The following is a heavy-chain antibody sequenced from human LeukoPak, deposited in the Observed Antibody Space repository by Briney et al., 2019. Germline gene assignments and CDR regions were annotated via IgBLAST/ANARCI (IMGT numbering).Heavy chain of an antibody. Sequence: PGGSLRLSCAASGFTFSSFQRNWVRQAPGKGLGWVSYISDTGTTIYYADSVKGRFTISRDNAKNSLYLQMNSLRDEDTAVYYCAREDYNPPRAMDVWGQGTTVTVSS. CDR1: GFTFSSFQ. CDR2: ISDTGTTI. D-gene: IGHD3-10*01. J-gene: IGHJ6*02. CDR3: AREDYNPPRAMDV. V-gene: IGHV3-48*03.